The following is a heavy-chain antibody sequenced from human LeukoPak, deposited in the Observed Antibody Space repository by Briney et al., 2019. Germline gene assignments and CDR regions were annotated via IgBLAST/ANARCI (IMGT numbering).Heavy chain of an antibody. CDR1: GFTFITYA. Sequence: PGRSLRLSCAASGFTFITYAMHWVRQAPGKGLEWVAVISYDGSNKYYAESVKGRFTISRDNSKNTMYLQMNSLRAEDTAVYYCAREPTRRFGDPYYFDYWGQGTLVTVSS. V-gene: IGHV3-30-3*01. J-gene: IGHJ4*02. CDR2: ISYDGSNK. D-gene: IGHD3-10*01. CDR3: AREPTRRFGDPYYFDY.